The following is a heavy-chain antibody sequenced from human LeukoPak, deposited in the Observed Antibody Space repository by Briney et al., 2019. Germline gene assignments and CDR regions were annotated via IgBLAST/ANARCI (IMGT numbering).Heavy chain of an antibody. CDR3: ARDLRSGWYSDY. CDR1: GFTFSSYW. D-gene: IGHD6-19*01. Sequence: GGSLRLSCAASGFTFSSYWMSWVRQAPGKGLEWVSNIKHDGSEKYYVDSVKGRFTISRDNADNSLYMQMDSLRVEDTAVYYCARDLRSGWYSDYWGQGTLVTVSS. J-gene: IGHJ4*02. CDR2: IKHDGSEK. V-gene: IGHV3-7*01.